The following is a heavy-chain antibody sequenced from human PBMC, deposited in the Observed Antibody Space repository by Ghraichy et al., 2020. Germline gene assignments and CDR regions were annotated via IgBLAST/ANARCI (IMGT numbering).Heavy chain of an antibody. CDR2: IYYSGST. V-gene: IGHV4-61*01. J-gene: IGHJ4*02. D-gene: IGHD6-13*01. CDR3: ARAGYSSSWYVYH. Sequence: SETLSLTCTVSGGSVSSGSYYWSWIRQPPGKGLEWIGYIYYSGSTNYNPSLKSRITILVDTSKNQFSLKLSSVTAADTAVYYCARAGYSSSWYVYHWGQGTLVTVSS. CDR1: GGSVSSGSYY.